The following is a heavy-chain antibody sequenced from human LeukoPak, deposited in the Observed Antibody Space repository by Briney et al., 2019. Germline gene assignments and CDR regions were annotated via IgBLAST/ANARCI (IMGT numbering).Heavy chain of an antibody. D-gene: IGHD2-21*01. CDR2: IYHSGST. J-gene: IGHJ6*03. V-gene: IGHV4-38-2*02. Sequence: SETLSLTCTVSGYSISSGYYWGWIRQPPGKGLEWIGEIYHSGSTNYNPSLKSRATLSVDKSKNQFSLKLTSVTAADTAVYYCARLRLLFRNYYYMDVWGNGTTVTVSS. CDR1: GYSISSGYY. CDR3: ARLRLLFRNYYYMDV.